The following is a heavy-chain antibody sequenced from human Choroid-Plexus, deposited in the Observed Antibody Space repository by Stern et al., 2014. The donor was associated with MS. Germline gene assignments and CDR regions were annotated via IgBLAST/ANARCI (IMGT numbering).Heavy chain of an antibody. J-gene: IGHJ5*02. CDR1: GFTFGSCS. CDR3: AKDRQYLTYFFDH. D-gene: IGHD2/OR15-2a*01. CDR2: VSYDGSNK. V-gene: IGHV3-30*18. Sequence: QVQLVQSGGGVVKPGGPLRLSCETSGFTFGSCSMHWVRQAPGKGLEWVAGVSYDGSNKYYADSVKGRFTISRDNSQNTLYMQMSSLRPEDTAVYYCAKDRQYLTYFFDHWGQGSLVTVSS.